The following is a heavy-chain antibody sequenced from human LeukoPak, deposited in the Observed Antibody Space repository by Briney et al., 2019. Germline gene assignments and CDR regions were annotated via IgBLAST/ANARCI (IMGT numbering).Heavy chain of an antibody. CDR2: IYNSGST. D-gene: IGHD3-22*01. V-gene: IGHV4-39*01. CDR3: ASLTYYYDSSGYYTLRDY. J-gene: IGHJ4*02. CDR1: GGSISSSSYY. Sequence: SETLSLTCTVSGGSISSSSYYRGWIRQPPGKGLEWIGSIYNSGSTYYNPSLKSRVTISVDTSKNQFSLKLSSVTAADTAVYYCASLTYYYDSSGYYTLRDYWGQGTLVSVSS.